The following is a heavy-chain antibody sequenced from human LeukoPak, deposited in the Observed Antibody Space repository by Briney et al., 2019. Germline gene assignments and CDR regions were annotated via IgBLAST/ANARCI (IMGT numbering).Heavy chain of an antibody. V-gene: IGHV1-8*02. CDR1: GYTFTSYY. CDR3: ARAVAGSLFY. J-gene: IGHJ4*02. D-gene: IGHD6-19*01. Sequence: GASVKVSCKASGYTFTSYYMHWVRQAPGQGLEWMGWMNPNSGNTGYAQKFQGRVTMTRNTSISTAYMELSSLRSEDTAVYYCARAVAGSLFYWGQGTLVTVSS. CDR2: MNPNSGNT.